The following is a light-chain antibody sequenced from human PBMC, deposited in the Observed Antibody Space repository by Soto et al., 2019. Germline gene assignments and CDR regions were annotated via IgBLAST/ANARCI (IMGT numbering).Light chain of an antibody. CDR2: AAS. J-gene: IGKJ5*01. V-gene: IGKV1-9*01. Sequence: DIQLTQSPSFLSASVGDRVTITCRASQGISSYLAWYQQKPGEAPKLLIYAASTLRGGVPSRFSGSGSGTEFTLTISSLQPEDFATYYCQGLNDYPITFGQGTRLEIK. CDR1: QGISSY. CDR3: QGLNDYPIT.